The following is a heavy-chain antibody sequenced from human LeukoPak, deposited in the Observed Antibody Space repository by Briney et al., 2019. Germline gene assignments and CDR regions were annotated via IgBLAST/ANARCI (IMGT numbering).Heavy chain of an antibody. D-gene: IGHD3-10*01. Sequence: GASVKVSYKASGYTFTSYDINWVRQATGQGLEWMGWMNHNSGNTGYAQKFQCRVNTTRNTSISTAYMEVSSLRSEDTAVYYCARASRVLLWFGESPRYYYGMDVWSQGTTVTVSS. CDR1: GYTFTSYD. V-gene: IGHV1-8*01. J-gene: IGHJ6*02. CDR2: MNHNSGNT. CDR3: ARASRVLLWFGESPRYYYGMDV.